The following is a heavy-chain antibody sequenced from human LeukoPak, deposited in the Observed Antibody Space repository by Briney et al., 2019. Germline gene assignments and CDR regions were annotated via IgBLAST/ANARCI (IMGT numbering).Heavy chain of an antibody. CDR3: ARAVGSGSFQTYYYYMDV. CDR2: IYTSGST. D-gene: IGHD3-10*01. J-gene: IGHJ6*03. Sequence: TSSETLSLTCTVSGGSISSSSYYWGWIRQPAGKGLEWIGRIYTSGSTNYNPSLKSRVTMSVDTSKNQFSLKLSSVTAADTAVYYCARAVGSGSFQTYYYYMDVWGKGTTVTISS. CDR1: GGSISSSSYY. V-gene: IGHV4-61*02.